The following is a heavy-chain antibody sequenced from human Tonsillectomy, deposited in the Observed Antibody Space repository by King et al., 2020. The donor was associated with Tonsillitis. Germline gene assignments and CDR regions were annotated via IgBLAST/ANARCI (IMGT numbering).Heavy chain of an antibody. V-gene: IGHV4-59*01. CDR3: ATSIAAADPLVY. CDR1: GVSISSYY. D-gene: IGHD6-13*01. CDR2: IYYSGTT. Sequence: VQLQESGPGLVKPSETLSLTCTVSGVSISSYYWSWIRQPPGKGLQWIGNIYYSGTTNYNPSLKSRVTISVDTSKSQFSLKLSSVTAADTAVYYCATSIAAADPLVYWGQGTRVTVSS. J-gene: IGHJ4*02.